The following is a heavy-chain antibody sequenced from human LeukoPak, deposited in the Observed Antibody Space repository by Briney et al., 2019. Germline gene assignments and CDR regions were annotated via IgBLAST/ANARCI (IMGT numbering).Heavy chain of an antibody. J-gene: IGHJ4*02. D-gene: IGHD3-10*01. V-gene: IGHV1-18*01. CDR3: ARRFYGSGTYYHFDY. CDR2: ISPYNDNT. CDR1: GYSFPSYG. Sequence: ASVKVSCKASGYSFPSYGISWVRQAPGQGPEWMGWISPYNDNTNYAQKLQGRATLTTDTSTSTAYMELRSLRSDDTAVYYCARRFYGSGTYYHFDYWGQGTLVTVSS.